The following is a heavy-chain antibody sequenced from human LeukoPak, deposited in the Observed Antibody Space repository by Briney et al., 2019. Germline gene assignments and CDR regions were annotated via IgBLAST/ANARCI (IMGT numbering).Heavy chain of an antibody. CDR3: ARVGQGEWFFDL. Sequence: GGSLRLSCAASGFTFSSFAMNWVRQAPGKRLEWVSSIVGNSGSIYYADSVKGRFTISRDNSKNTLHLQMNSLRAEDTAVYYCARVGQGEWFFDLWGRGTLVTVSS. CDR1: GFTFSSFA. CDR2: IVGNSGSI. D-gene: IGHD1-26*01. V-gene: IGHV3-23*01. J-gene: IGHJ2*01.